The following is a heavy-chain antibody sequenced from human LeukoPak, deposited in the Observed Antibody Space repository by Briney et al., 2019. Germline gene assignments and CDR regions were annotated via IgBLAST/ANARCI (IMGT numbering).Heavy chain of an antibody. CDR1: GGSISSYY. D-gene: IGHD2-8*01. CDR3: VRTLGVPYYYYGMDV. J-gene: IGHJ6*02. CDR2: IYYSGST. Sequence: SEILSLTCTVSGGSISSYYWSWIRQPPGKGLEWIGYIYYSGSTNYNPSLKSRVTISVDTSKNQFSLKLSSVTAADTAVYYCVRTLGVPYYYYGMDVWGQGTTVTVSS. V-gene: IGHV4-59*01.